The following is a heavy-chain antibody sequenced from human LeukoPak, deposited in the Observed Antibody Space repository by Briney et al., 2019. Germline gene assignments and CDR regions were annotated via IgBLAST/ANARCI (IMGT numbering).Heavy chain of an antibody. D-gene: IGHD6-13*01. CDR3: ARGFSSSWYEEYYYGMDV. CDR2: VSSSGTTI. J-gene: IGHJ6*02. V-gene: IGHV3-48*03. Sequence: GGSLRLSCAAPGFTFSSYGMNWVRQAPGKGLEWVLYVSSSGTTIYYADSVKGRFTISRDNAKNLLYLQMHSLRAEDTAVYYCARGFSSSWYEEYYYGMDVRGQGTTVTVSS. CDR1: GFTFSSYG.